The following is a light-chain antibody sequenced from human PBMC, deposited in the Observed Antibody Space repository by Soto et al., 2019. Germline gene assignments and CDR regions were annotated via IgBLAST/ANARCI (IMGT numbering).Light chain of an antibody. CDR1: QDIINR. CDR2: AAS. V-gene: IGKV1-16*01. J-gene: IGKJ4*01. CDR3: QQYKDYPLT. Sequence: DIQMTQSPSSLSASVGDRITITCRASQDIINRLVWFQQKPGKAPKSLIYAASNLLSGVPSRFSGSGSGTDFTLTISNLQPEDFATYYCQQYKDYPLTFGGGTRVEIK.